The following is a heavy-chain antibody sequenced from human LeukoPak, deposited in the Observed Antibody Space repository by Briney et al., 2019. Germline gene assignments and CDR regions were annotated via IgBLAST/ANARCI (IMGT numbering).Heavy chain of an antibody. V-gene: IGHV3-53*01. Sequence: GGSLRLSCAASGFIVSSNYMSWVRQAPGKGLEWASAIFSGGNTYYADSVKGRFTISRDNSKNTLYLQMNSLRAEDTAVYYCAKDLANYYDSSGNDAFDIWGQGTMVTVSS. CDR2: IFSGGNT. D-gene: IGHD3-22*01. CDR3: AKDLANYYDSSGNDAFDI. CDR1: GFIVSSNY. J-gene: IGHJ3*02.